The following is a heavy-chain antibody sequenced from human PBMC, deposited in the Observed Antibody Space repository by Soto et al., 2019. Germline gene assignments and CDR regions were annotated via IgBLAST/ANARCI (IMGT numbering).Heavy chain of an antibody. CDR2: ISGSGAST. V-gene: IGHV3-23*01. D-gene: IGHD3-10*01. CDR3: AKGERGDRLGKLWPPDDGIEI. CDR1: GFTFNIFG. Sequence: EVQLLESGGGLVQPGGSLRLSCEASGFTFNIFGLNWVRQAPGKGLEWVSAISGSGASTYYADSVKGRFSISRDNYKNTLFLHMTSLRTEDTALYYCAKGERGDRLGKLWPPDDGIEICGKGTMVT. J-gene: IGHJ3*02.